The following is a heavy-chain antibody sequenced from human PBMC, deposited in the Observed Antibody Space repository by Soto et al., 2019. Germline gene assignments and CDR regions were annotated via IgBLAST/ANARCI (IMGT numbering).Heavy chain of an antibody. CDR1: GYTFTNYA. Sequence: QVQLVQSGAEEKKPGASVKVSCKASGYTFTNYAMHWVRQAPGQRLEWMGWINAGNGNTKYSQKFQGRVTITRDTAASPAYMELRSLRSEDTAVYYFARVSGYYLPDYWGQGTLVTVSS. CDR2: INAGNGNT. D-gene: IGHD5-12*01. CDR3: ARVSGYYLPDY. J-gene: IGHJ4*02. V-gene: IGHV1-3*05.